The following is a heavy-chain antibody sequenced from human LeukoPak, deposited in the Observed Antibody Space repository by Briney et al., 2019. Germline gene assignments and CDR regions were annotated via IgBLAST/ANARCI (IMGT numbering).Heavy chain of an antibody. V-gene: IGHV3-11*01. D-gene: IGHD2-15*01. CDR3: ARDHRAATYYFDY. Sequence: GGSLRLSSAASGFTFSDYYMSWIRQAPGKGLEWVSYISSSGSTIYYADSVKGRFTISRDNAKNSLYLQMISLRAEDTAVYYCARDHRAATYYFDYWGQGTLVTVSS. CDR2: ISSSGSTI. CDR1: GFTFSDYY. J-gene: IGHJ4*02.